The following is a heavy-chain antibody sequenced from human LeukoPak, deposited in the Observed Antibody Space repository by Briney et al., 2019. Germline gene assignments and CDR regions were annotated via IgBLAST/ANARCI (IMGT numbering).Heavy chain of an antibody. D-gene: IGHD6-13*01. J-gene: IGHJ4*02. CDR2: INAGNGNT. V-gene: IGHV1-3*01. Sequence: ASVKVSCKASGYTFTSYSVHWVRQAPGQRLEWMGWINAGNGNTKYSQKFQGRVTITRDTSANTAYMELSSLTSEDTAVYHCARGAAEGLDYWGQGVLVTVSS. CDR1: GYTFTSYS. CDR3: ARGAAEGLDY.